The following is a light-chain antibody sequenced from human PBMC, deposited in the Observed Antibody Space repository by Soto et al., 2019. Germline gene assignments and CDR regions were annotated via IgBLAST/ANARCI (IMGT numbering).Light chain of an antibody. V-gene: IGLV2-11*01. CDR1: SSDVGTYDF. CDR3: CRYVGSYIDV. J-gene: IGLJ1*01. Sequence: QSVLTQPRSVSGSPGQSVTISCTGTSSDVGTYDFVTWYQQHPGKAPRLVIFDVNRRPSGVPHRFSGSKSDNTASLTISWLQAEDEADYYCCRYVGSYIDVFGTGTKVTVL. CDR2: DVN.